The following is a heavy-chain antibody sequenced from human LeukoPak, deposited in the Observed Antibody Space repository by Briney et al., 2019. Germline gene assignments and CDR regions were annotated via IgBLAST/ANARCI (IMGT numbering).Heavy chain of an antibody. CDR1: GGTLSSYA. D-gene: IGHD3-22*01. CDR3: ARASEYYYDSSGYLVQAYAFDI. V-gene: IGHV1-69*05. CDR2: IIPIFGTA. Sequence: ASVKVSCKASGGTLSSYAISWVRQAPGQGLEWMGRIIPIFGTANCAQKFQGRVTITTDESTSTAYMEQSGLRSEDTAVYYCARASEYYYDSSGYLVQAYAFDIWGQGTMVTVSS. J-gene: IGHJ3*02.